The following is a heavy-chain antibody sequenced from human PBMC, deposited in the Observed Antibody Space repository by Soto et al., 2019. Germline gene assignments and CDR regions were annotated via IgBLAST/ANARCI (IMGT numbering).Heavy chain of an antibody. CDR3: SKVWGGVPGLFDY. J-gene: IGHJ4*02. D-gene: IGHD3-16*01. Sequence: EVQLLESGGGLVQPGGSLRLSCAASGFTFSSYAMSWVRQAPGKGLGWVSAISGSGGSTYYADSVKGRFTISRDNPNNTLYLQMNSLRAEDTVVYYCSKVWGGVPGLFDYLGQGTLVTVSS. V-gene: IGHV3-23*01. CDR2: ISGSGGST. CDR1: GFTFSSYA.